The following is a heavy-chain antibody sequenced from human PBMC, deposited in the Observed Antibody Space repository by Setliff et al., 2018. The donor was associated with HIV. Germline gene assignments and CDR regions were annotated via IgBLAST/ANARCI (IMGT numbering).Heavy chain of an antibody. D-gene: IGHD2-2*01. CDR3: ARLKSYASSPSSDY. J-gene: IGHJ4*02. Sequence: GGSLRLSCAASGFTFSGAATHWVRQASGKGLEWVGRIRSKANSYAAAYAASVKGRFTLSRDDSKNTAYLQMNSLRTEDTALYYCARLKSYASSPSSDYWGQGTLVTVSS. V-gene: IGHV3-73*01. CDR2: IRSKANSYAA. CDR1: GFTFSGAA.